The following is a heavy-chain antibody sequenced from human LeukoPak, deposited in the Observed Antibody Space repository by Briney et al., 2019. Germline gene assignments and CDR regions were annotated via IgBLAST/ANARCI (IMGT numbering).Heavy chain of an antibody. J-gene: IGHJ3*02. CDR3: AREVNYGDYGDNAFDI. CDR2: IYYSGDT. Sequence: PSETLSLTCTVSGGSISSYYWGWIRQPPGKGLEWIGSIYYSGDTYSTPSLKSRVAISLDTSNNQFSLSLSSVTAADTAVYYCAREVNYGDYGDNAFDIWGQGTMVTVSS. V-gene: IGHV4-39*07. CDR1: GGSISSYY. D-gene: IGHD4-17*01.